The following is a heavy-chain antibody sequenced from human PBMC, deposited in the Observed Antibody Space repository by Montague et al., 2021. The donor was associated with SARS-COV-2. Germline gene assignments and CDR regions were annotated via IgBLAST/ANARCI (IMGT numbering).Heavy chain of an antibody. CDR1: NGSISSYY. CDR3: ARAGLNNWFDP. V-gene: IGHV4-59*01. Sequence: SETLSLTCTVSNGSISSYYRCWVRQRQGKRLEWIGYIYYRESTNSNPSLASRVTISVYTSKNQFSLKLRSVTAADTAVYFCARAGLNNWFDPWGQGTLVIVSS. J-gene: IGHJ5*02. CDR2: IYYREST.